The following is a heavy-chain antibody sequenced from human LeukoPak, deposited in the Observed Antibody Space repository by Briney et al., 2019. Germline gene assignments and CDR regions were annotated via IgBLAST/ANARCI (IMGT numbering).Heavy chain of an antibody. CDR2: IIPIFGTA. J-gene: IGHJ4*02. D-gene: IGHD3-9*01. Sequence: GASVKVSCEASGGTFSSYAISWVRQAPGQGLEWMGGIIPIFGTANYAQKFQGRVTFTRNTSISTAYMELSSLRSEDTAVYYCARISRYFDWYSRMSSYYFDYWGQGTLVTVSS. V-gene: IGHV1-69*05. CDR1: GGTFSSYA. CDR3: ARISRYFDWYSRMSSYYFDY.